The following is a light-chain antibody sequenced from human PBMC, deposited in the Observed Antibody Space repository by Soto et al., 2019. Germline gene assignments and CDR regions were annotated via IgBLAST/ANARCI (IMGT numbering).Light chain of an antibody. CDR1: QSVSSSF. V-gene: IGKV3-20*01. J-gene: IGKJ2*01. CDR3: QQYGTSPRT. CDR2: GAS. Sequence: IVLTQSPDTLSLSPGERATLSCRASQSVSSSFLAWYQQKPGQAPRLLIYGASSRASGIPDRFSGSGSGTDIPLTISRLEPEDFAVYYCQQYGTSPRTFGQGTKLEIK.